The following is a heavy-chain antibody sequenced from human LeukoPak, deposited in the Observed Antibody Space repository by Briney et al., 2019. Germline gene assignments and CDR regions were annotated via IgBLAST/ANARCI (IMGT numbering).Heavy chain of an antibody. V-gene: IGHV4-4*07. CDR2: IYASGNT. J-gene: IGHJ4*02. CDR3: AVQGVATATPY. CDR1: GGSISSCN. D-gene: IGHD2-21*02. Sequence: PSETLSLTCTVSGGSISSCNWSWVRQPAGKGLEWIGRIYASGNTNYNPSLKSRVTMSVDTSKNLLALKLSSVTAADTAVYYCAVQGVATATPYCSQGTLVTVSS.